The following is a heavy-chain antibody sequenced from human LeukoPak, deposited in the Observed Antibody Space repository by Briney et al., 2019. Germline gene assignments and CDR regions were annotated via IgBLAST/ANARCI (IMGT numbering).Heavy chain of an antibody. V-gene: IGHV3-64D*06. CDR1: GFTFSSYA. D-gene: IGHD3-9*01. Sequence: PGGSLRLSCSASGFTFSSYAMRWVRQAPGKGLEYVSAISSNGGSTYYADSVKGRFTISRDNSKNTLYLQMSSLRAEDTAVYYCVKDYDILTGYFDYWGQGTLVTVSS. CDR2: ISSNGGST. CDR3: VKDYDILTGYFDY. J-gene: IGHJ4*02.